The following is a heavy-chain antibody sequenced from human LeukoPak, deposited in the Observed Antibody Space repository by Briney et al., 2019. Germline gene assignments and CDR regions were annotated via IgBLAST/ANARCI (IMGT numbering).Heavy chain of an antibody. V-gene: IGHV3-23*01. Sequence: GGSLRLSCAASGFTFSSYAMGWVRQASGKGLEWVSAISGSGGSTYYADSVKGRFTISRDNSKNTLYLQMNSLRAEDTAVYYCAKSLSPTSPIDYWGQGTLVTVSS. J-gene: IGHJ4*02. CDR2: ISGSGGST. D-gene: IGHD2/OR15-2a*01. CDR3: AKSLSPTSPIDY. CDR1: GFTFSSYA.